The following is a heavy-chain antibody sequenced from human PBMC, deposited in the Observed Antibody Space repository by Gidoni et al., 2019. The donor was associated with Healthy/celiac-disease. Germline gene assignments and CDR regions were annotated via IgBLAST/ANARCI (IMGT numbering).Heavy chain of an antibody. V-gene: IGHV3-15*01. CDR2: IKSKTDGGTT. Sequence: EVQLVESGGGLVKPGGSLRLSCAASGFIFSNAWMSWVRQAPGKGLEWVGRIKSKTDGGTTDYAAPVKGRFTISRDDSKNTLYLQMNSLKTEDTAVYYCTTEITMVRGGDYWGQGTLVTVSS. D-gene: IGHD3-10*01. J-gene: IGHJ4*02. CDR3: TTEITMVRGGDY. CDR1: GFIFSNAW.